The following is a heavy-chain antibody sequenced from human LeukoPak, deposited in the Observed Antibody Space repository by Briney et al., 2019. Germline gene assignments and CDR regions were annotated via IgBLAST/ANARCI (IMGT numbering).Heavy chain of an antibody. V-gene: IGHV4-39*01. CDR2: IFYSGAT. CDR3: ARHRFTGSYYPCYDV. J-gene: IGHJ4*01. Sequence: PSETLSLTCSVSGGSISSSNYYWDWVRQPPGKGLEWIGNIFYSGATHYNSSLRSRVSISIDTSKNQFSLKLTSVTAADTAVYFCARHRFTGSYYPCYDVWGQGTLVTVSS. D-gene: IGHD3-10*01. CDR1: GGSISSSNYY.